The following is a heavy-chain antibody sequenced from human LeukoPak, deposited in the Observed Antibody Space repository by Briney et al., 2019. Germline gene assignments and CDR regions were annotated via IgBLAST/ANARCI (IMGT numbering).Heavy chain of an antibody. D-gene: IGHD6-13*01. J-gene: IGHJ4*02. CDR2: IYHSGST. Sequence: KTGGSLRLSCAASGFTFSNYVMHWARQAPGKGLEWIGEIYHSGSTNYNPSLKSRVTISVDKSKNQFSLKLSSVTAADTAVYYCASVGLKYSSSWPPCDYWGQGTLVTVSS. V-gene: IGHV4-4*02. CDR1: GFTFSNYV. CDR3: ASVGLKYSSSWPPCDY.